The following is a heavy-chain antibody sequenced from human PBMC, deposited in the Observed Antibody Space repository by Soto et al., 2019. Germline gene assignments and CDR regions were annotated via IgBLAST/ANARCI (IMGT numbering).Heavy chain of an antibody. J-gene: IGHJ4*02. Sequence: QITLKESGPTLVKPTQTLTLTCTFSGFSLSTREVGVGWIRQPPGKALEWLAVIYWDDSKHYSPSLKSRVTITKDTSKNQVVLAVTNMAPVDTAIYYCAHAYDGTSRYWGQGTLVTVSS. CDR3: AHAYDGTSRY. CDR2: IYWDDSK. V-gene: IGHV2-5*02. CDR1: GFSLSTREVG. D-gene: IGHD3-22*01.